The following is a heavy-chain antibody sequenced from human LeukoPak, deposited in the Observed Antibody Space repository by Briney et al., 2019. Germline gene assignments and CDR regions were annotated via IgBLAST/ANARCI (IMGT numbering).Heavy chain of an antibody. CDR1: GFTFSTYS. CDR3: ARDDLYSGYDLGLDY. J-gene: IGHJ4*02. Sequence: GGSLRLSCAASGFTFSTYSMSWVRQAPGKGLEWVANIKQDGSEKYYVDSVKGRFTISRDNAKNSLYLQMNSLRAEDTAVYYCARDDLYSGYDLGLDYWGQGTLVTVSS. CDR2: IKQDGSEK. V-gene: IGHV3-7*01. D-gene: IGHD5-12*01.